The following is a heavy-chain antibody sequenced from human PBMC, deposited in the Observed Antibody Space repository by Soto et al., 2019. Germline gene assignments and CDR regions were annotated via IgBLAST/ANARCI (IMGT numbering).Heavy chain of an antibody. CDR2: ITSAGSYR. D-gene: IGHD2-8*02. CDR1: GFTFRNYN. J-gene: IGHJ6*02. Sequence: EVQLVESVGGLVKPGGSLRLSCAASGFTFRNYNMNWVRQPPGKGLEWVSSITSAGSYRYYAESLKGRVTISRDNAKNSLFLQMNSLRAEDTALYFCARGILGGVRIDYGMDVWGQGTTVTVSS. CDR3: ARGILGGVRIDYGMDV. V-gene: IGHV3-21*01.